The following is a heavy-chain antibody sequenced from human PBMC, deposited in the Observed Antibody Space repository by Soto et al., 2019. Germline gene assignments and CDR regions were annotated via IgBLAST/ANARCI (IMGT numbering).Heavy chain of an antibody. V-gene: IGHV1-8*01. CDR2: MNPNSGNT. CDR1: GYTFTSCD. J-gene: IGHJ6*03. D-gene: IGHD5-12*01. Sequence: QVQLVQSGAEVKKPGASVKVSCKASGYTFTSCDINWVRQATGQGLEWMGWMNPNSGNTGYAQKFQGRVTMTRNTSISTAYMELSSLRSEDTAVYYCARGQEATKTYYYYYYMDVWGKGTTVTVSS. CDR3: ARGQEATKTYYYYYYMDV.